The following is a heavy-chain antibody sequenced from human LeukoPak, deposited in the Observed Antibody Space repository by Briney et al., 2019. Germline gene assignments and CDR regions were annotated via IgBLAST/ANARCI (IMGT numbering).Heavy chain of an antibody. CDR2: MIPIFGTA. D-gene: IGHD5-24*01. Sequence: ASVKVSCKASGGTFSSYAISWVRQAPGQGLEWMGGMIPIFGTANYAQKFQGRVTITADESTSTAYMELSSLRSEDTAVYYCARPSPRRDGYNYFDHWGQGTLVTVSS. CDR3: ARPSPRRDGYNYFDH. CDR1: GGTFSSYA. V-gene: IGHV1-69*13. J-gene: IGHJ4*02.